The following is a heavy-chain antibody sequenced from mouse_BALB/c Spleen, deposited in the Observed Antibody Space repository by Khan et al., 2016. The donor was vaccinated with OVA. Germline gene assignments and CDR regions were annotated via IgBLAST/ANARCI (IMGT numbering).Heavy chain of an antibody. CDR1: GYTFTSYV. D-gene: IGHD1-1*01. CDR2: IYPFNDVT. J-gene: IGHJ3*01. CDR3: APVGTYYVSLVY. V-gene: IGHV1S136*01. Sequence: VQLKQSGPEVVKPGASVKMSCKASGYTFTSYVMHWVKQKPGQGLEWIGYIYPFNDVTKFNEKFNGKATLTSDKSSSTAYMELSSLTSEDSAVYYGAPVGTYYVSLVYWGQGTLVTVSA.